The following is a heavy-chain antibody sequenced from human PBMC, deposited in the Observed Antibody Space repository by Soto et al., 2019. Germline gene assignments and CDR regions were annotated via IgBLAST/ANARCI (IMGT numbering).Heavy chain of an antibody. V-gene: IGHV4-39*02. CDR1: GGSISGSPYH. Sequence: ETLSLTCSVSGGSISGSPYHWGWIRQPPGKGLEWIGSIDDSGKVYYNPSLTGRATLFVDTSRNRFSLNLDSVTAADTAVYYCAIPPPIEVAGPDYWGRGTLVTVS. CDR2: IDDSGKV. CDR3: AIPPPIEVAGPDY. D-gene: IGHD6-19*01. J-gene: IGHJ4*02.